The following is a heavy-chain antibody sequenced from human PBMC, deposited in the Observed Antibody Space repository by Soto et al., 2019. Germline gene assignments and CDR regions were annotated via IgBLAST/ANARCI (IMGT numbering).Heavy chain of an antibody. Sequence: VQLQESGPGLVKASETLSLNCSVSGGSFNTGGYYWSWIRQHPGKGLEWVGYVYDSGHTYYNPPRGRRLTISLDTSQSQLTLKLSAVTAADTAMYYCASMPFGAFDYWGQGNFATVSS. CDR1: GGSFNTGGYY. CDR3: ASMPFGAFDY. D-gene: IGHD3-3*01. V-gene: IGHV4-31*03. J-gene: IGHJ4*02. CDR2: VYDSGHT.